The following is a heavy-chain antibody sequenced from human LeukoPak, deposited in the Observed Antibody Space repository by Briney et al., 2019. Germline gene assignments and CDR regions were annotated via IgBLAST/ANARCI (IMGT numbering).Heavy chain of an antibody. V-gene: IGHV3-30*18. Sequence: GGSLRLSCAPSGFTFSTYGMHWVRQAPGKGLEWAAVIAYDGSNKYYADSVKGRFTISRDNCKNTLYLQMNSLRAEDTAVYYCPKAQRFSSSGWFPFDYWGQGTLVTVSS. CDR3: PKAQRFSSSGWFPFDY. D-gene: IGHD6-19*01. CDR1: GFTFSTYG. J-gene: IGHJ4*02. CDR2: IAYDGSNK.